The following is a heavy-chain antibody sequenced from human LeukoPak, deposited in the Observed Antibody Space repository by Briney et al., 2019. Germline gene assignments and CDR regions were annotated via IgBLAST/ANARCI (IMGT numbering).Heavy chain of an antibody. V-gene: IGHV4-4*07. J-gene: IGHJ4*02. CDR1: GGSISSYY. Sequence: SETLSLTCTVSGGSISSYYLSWIRQPAGKGLEWIGRIYTSGSTNYNPSLKSRVTMSVDTSKNQFSLKLSSVTAADTAVYYCARQAVAGTTLFDYWGQGTLVTVSS. D-gene: IGHD6-19*01. CDR2: IYTSGST. CDR3: ARQAVAGTTLFDY.